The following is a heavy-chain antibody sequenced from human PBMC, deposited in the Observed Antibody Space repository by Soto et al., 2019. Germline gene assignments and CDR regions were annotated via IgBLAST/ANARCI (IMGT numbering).Heavy chain of an antibody. CDR3: ATSGRNWDYFDY. CDR1: GFLFNDAW. D-gene: IGHD1-1*01. J-gene: IGHJ4*02. V-gene: IGHV3-15*07. Sequence: PGGSLRLSCAGSGFLFNDAWMNWVRQAPGKGLEWVGRIKSKSYGGTTDYAAPVKGAFTISRDDSKNTMFLEMNSLKTEDTAVYYCATSGRNWDYFDYWGQGTVVTVSS. CDR2: IKSKSYGGTT.